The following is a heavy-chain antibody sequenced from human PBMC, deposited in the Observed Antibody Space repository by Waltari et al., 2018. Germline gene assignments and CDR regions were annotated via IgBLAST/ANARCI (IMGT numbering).Heavy chain of an antibody. CDR3: ARIHDKTDGGWFDP. V-gene: IGHV4-61*02. Sequence: QVQLQESGPGLVKPSEPLSLTCAVSGVSISSGPFSWGWVRQPAGKGLVWIGRIFSNGGVTFYNPAFSSGGTIFFEMTKNEGAWRLTAVTAAGTAVYYCARIHDKTDGGWFDPWGQGTLVTVSS. J-gene: IGHJ5*02. D-gene: IGHD3-16*01. CDR1: GVSISSGPFS. CDR2: IFSNGGVT.